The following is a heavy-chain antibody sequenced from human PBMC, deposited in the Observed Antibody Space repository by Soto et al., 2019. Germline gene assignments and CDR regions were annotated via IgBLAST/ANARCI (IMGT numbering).Heavy chain of an antibody. CDR1: GGTFSRYT. D-gene: IGHD3-22*01. V-gene: IGHV1-69*01. Sequence: QVPLVQSGGEVKKPGSSVKVSCKASGGTFSRYTITWVRQAPGQGLEWMGGITPMFGTPNYAQKFQGRVTITADESTSTAYMELSSLRSEDTAMYYCARDGTLYDSSAYYYLYWGQGTLVTVSS. J-gene: IGHJ4*02. CDR3: ARDGTLYDSSAYYYLY. CDR2: ITPMFGTP.